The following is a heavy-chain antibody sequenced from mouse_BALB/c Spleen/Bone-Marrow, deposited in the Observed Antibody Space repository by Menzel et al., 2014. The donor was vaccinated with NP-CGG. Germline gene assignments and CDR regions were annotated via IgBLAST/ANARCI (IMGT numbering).Heavy chain of an antibody. J-gene: IGHJ3*01. CDR1: GFTFTDYY. CDR3: ARDRRYDLAWFAY. Sequence: EVQLVESGGGLVQPGGSLRLSCATFGFTFTDYYMSWVRQPPGKALEWLGFIRNKANGYTTEYSASVKGRFTISRDNSQSILYLQMNTLRAEDSATYYCARDRRYDLAWFAYWGQGTLVTVSA. CDR2: IRNKANGYTT. V-gene: IGHV7-3*02. D-gene: IGHD2-14*01.